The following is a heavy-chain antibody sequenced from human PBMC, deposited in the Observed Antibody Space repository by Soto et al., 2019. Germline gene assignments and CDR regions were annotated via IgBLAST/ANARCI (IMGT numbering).Heavy chain of an antibody. CDR1: GGTFSSYA. Sequence: QVQLVQSGAEVKKPGSSVKVSCKASGGTFSSYAISWVLQAPGQGLEWMGGIIPIFGTANYAQKFQGRVTISADESTSTAYMELSSLRSEDTAVYYCARDPAASYSGYDAYWGQGTLVTVSS. D-gene: IGHD5-12*01. CDR3: ARDPAASYSGYDAY. J-gene: IGHJ4*02. V-gene: IGHV1-69*01. CDR2: IIPIFGTA.